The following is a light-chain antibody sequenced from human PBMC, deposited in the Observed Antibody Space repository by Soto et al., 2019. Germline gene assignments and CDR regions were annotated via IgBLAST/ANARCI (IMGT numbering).Light chain of an antibody. CDR2: AAS. CDR3: QKTYSNRWK. V-gene: IGKV1-39*01. J-gene: IGKJ1*01. Sequence: DIQITHSPSSLSASVVDRVTITFLASQCFDNYLNWYQQKPGKAPKLLIYAASTLQSGVPSRFSASGSGTDFTLTISSLQPEDFATYYCQKTYSNRWKFGRGTKVDIK. CDR1: QCFDNY.